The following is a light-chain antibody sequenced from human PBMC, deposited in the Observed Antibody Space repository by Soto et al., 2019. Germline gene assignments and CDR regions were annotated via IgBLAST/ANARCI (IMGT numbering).Light chain of an antibody. CDR2: DVS. V-gene: IGLV2-14*01. Sequence: QSVLTQPASLSGFPRQSITISCTGTSSDVGGYNYVSWYQQHPGKAPKLMIYDVSNRPSGVSNRFSGSKSGNTASLTISGLQAEDEADYYCSSYTSSSTGHVFGTGTKVT. CDR1: SSDVGGYNY. J-gene: IGLJ1*01. CDR3: SSYTSSSTGHV.